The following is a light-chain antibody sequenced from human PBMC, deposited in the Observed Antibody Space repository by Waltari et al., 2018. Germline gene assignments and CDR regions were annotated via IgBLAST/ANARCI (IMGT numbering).Light chain of an antibody. CDR2: DVS. Sequence: QSALTQPTSVSGSPGQSITISCTGTSRDVGFYNYVSWYQQYPGKVPQLLIYDVSDRPPWVSRRFSGSKSGNTAFLTISGLQADDEADYYCNSYTGSSAWVFGGGTKLTVL. CDR1: SRDVGFYNY. J-gene: IGLJ3*02. CDR3: NSYTGSSAWV. V-gene: IGLV2-14*01.